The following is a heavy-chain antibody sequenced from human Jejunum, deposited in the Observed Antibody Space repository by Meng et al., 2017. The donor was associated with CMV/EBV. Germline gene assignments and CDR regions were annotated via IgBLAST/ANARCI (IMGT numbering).Heavy chain of an antibody. V-gene: IGHV1-69*04. CDR3: AYVGAFTYGHEY. Sequence: CKTSGVTFTNYGITWVRQVPGQGLEWMGRIIPVLGVAHYAQKFQGRVTITADKSTGTGYMELRSLRSGDTAVYFCAYVGAFTYGHEYWGQGNLVTVSS. J-gene: IGHJ4*02. CDR1: GVTFTNYG. D-gene: IGHD3-16*01. CDR2: IIPVLGVA.